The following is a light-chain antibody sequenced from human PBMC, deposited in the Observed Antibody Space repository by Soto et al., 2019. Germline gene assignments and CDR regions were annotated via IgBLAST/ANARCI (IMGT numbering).Light chain of an antibody. CDR2: DAS. CDR3: QQYDNLLT. J-gene: IGKJ4*01. V-gene: IGKV1-33*01. Sequence: DLQMTQSPSSLSASVGDRVTITCQASQDISNYLNWYQQKPGKAPKLLIYDASNLETGVPSRFSGSGSGTDFTFTISSLQPEDIATYYCQQYDNLLTFGGGTRVETK. CDR1: QDISNY.